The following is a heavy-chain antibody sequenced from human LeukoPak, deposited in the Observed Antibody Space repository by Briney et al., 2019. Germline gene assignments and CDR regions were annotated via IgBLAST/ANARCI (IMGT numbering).Heavy chain of an antibody. CDR1: GFTVSSNY. CDR3: ARDSVAAAAPDY. CDR2: ISSSGSTI. Sequence: GGSLRLSCAASGFTVSSNYMSWVRQAPGKGLEWVSYISSSGSTIYYADSVKGRFTISRGNAKNSLYLQMNSLRAEDTAVYYCARDSVAAAAPDYWGQGTLVTVSS. J-gene: IGHJ4*02. D-gene: IGHD6-13*01. V-gene: IGHV3-11*04.